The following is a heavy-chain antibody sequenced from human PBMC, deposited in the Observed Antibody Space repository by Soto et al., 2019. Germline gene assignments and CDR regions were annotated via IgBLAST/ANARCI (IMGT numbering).Heavy chain of an antibody. J-gene: IGHJ5*02. CDR2: IYTSGST. CDR3: ARDLGYCSSTSCFGNWFDP. D-gene: IGHD2-2*01. Sequence: QVQLQESGPGLVKPSETLSLTCTVSGGSISSYYWSWIRQPAGKGLEWIGRIYTSGSTNYNPSLKSRVTMSVDTSKNQFSLKLSSVTAADTAVYYCARDLGYCSSTSCFGNWFDPWGQGTLVTVSS. CDR1: GGSISSYY. V-gene: IGHV4-4*07.